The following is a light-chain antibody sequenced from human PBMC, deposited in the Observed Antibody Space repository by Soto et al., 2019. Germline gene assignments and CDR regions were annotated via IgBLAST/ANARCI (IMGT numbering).Light chain of an antibody. CDR3: QQYKNWPL. CDR2: VAS. Sequence: DIQMTQSPSSLSASVGDRVTITFRASQGIGIWLAWYQHKPGKAPNLLIYVASTLQRGVPSRFSGSGSGTDFSLTISSLQPEDFAVYYCQQYKNWPLFGQRTRPAIK. J-gene: IGKJ5*01. V-gene: IGKV1-12*01. CDR1: QGIGIW.